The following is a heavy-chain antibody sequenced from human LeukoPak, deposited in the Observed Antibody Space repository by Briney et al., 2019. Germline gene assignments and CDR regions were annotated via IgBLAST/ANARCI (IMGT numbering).Heavy chain of an antibody. CDR1: AYIFTDYS. CDR2: ITTYSGNT. J-gene: IGHJ4*02. CDR3: TRAATTTTYYYSGTSY. Sequence: ASVKVSCNASAYIFTDYSISWVRQAPGQGLEWVGWITTYSGNTKYAQNFQGRVTITADTSTSTAYLEMRSLRSDDTAVYYCTRAATTTTYYYSGTSYWGQGSLVTVSS. V-gene: IGHV1-18*01. D-gene: IGHD1-26*01.